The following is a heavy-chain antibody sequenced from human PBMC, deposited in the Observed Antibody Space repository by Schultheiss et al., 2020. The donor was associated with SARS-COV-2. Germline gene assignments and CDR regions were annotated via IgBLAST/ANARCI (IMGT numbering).Heavy chain of an antibody. J-gene: IGHJ6*03. CDR1: GLTFSSYA. D-gene: IGHD2-15*01. CDR3: AKDGSCSGGSCYFFSYYYYYMDV. CDR2: ISGSGGST. Sequence: GGSLRLSCAASGLTFSSYAMSWVRQAPGKGLEWVSAISGSGGSTYYADSVKGRFTISRDNSKNTLYLQMNSLRAEDTAVYYCAKDGSCSGGSCYFFSYYYYYMDVWGKGTTVTVSS. V-gene: IGHV3-23*01.